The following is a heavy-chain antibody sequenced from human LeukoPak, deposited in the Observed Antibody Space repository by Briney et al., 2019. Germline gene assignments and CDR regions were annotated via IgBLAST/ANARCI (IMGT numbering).Heavy chain of an antibody. V-gene: IGHV3-33*01. J-gene: IGHJ4*02. CDR3: ARDRGSGENYFDY. CDR1: GFTFSSYG. CDR2: IWYDGSNK. D-gene: IGHD3-10*01. Sequence: GGSLRLSCAASGFTFSSYGMHWVRQAPGKGLEWVAVIWYDGSNKYYADSVKGRFTISRDNSKNTLYLQMNSLRAEDTAVYYCARDRGSGENYFDYWGQGTLVTVSS.